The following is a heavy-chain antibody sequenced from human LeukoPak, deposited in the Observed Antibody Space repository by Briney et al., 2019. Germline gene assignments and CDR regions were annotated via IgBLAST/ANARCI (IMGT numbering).Heavy chain of an antibody. V-gene: IGHV4-4*07. CDR2: MYISGET. D-gene: IGHD6-19*01. CDR3: ASGIQGAGNNY. CDR1: GDSISTYY. Sequence: SETLSLTCTVSGDSISTYYWGWIRQPAGKGLEWIGRMYISGETNYNPSLKSRVTMSLDTSKNHFSLKLNSVTAADTAVYYCASGIQGAGNNYWGQGTLVTVSS. J-gene: IGHJ4*02.